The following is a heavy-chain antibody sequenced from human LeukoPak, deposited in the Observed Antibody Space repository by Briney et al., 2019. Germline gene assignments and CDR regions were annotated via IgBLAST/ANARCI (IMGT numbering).Heavy chain of an antibody. V-gene: IGHV4-4*07. CDR2: IYASGST. J-gene: IGHJ4*02. CDR3: ARGVVIAPQTFDY. Sequence: SETLSLTCTVSGGSISSYYWNWIRQPAGKGLEWIGRIYASGSTNYNPSLKSRVTISVDTSKNQFSLKLSSVTAADTAVYYCARGVVIAPQTFDYWGQGTLVTVSS. D-gene: IGHD2-21*01. CDR1: GGSISSYY.